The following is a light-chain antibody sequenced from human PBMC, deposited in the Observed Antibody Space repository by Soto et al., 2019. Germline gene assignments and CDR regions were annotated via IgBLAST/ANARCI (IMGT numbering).Light chain of an antibody. CDR1: SSDVGAYNY. J-gene: IGLJ1*01. V-gene: IGLV2-14*01. CDR2: DVG. CDR3: SSYTSSSTRV. Sequence: QSALTQPASVSGSPGQSITISCTGTSSDVGAYNYVSWYQQHPGKAPKLMIYDVGNRPSGVSNRFSGSKSGNTASLTISGLQAEDEADYYCSSYTSSSTRVFGTGTKVTVL.